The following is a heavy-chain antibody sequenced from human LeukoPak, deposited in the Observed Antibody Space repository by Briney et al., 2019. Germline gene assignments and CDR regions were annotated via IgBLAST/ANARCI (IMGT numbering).Heavy chain of an antibody. CDR3: ARVKYGDYGPFDY. D-gene: IGHD4-17*01. CDR1: GFTFSSNG. J-gene: IGHJ4*02. Sequence: PGGSLRLSCAASGFTFSSNGMHWVRQAPGKGLEGVSYISISSSIIYYADSVKGRFTISRDNAKNSLDLQMNSLRDEDTAVYYCARVKYGDYGPFDYWGQGTLVTVSS. V-gene: IGHV3-48*02. CDR2: ISISSSII.